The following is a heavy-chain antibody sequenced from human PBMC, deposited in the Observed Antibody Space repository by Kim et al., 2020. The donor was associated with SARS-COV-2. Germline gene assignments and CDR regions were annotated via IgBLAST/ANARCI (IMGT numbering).Heavy chain of an antibody. CDR1: GYTFTGYY. V-gene: IGHV1-2*02. Sequence: ASVKVSCKASGYTFTGYYMHWVRQAPGQGLEWMGWINPNSGGTNYAQKFQGRVTMTRDTSISTAYMELSRLRSDDTAVYYCASRGVSGSYLHDFDYWGQGTLVTVSS. CDR2: INPNSGGT. CDR3: ASRGVSGSYLHDFDY. D-gene: IGHD1-26*01. J-gene: IGHJ4*02.